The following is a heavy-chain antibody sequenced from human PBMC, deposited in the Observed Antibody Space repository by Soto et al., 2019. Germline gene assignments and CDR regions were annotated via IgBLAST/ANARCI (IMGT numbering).Heavy chain of an antibody. Sequence: GGSLRLSCTASGFTFGDYAMSWFRQAPGKGLEWVGFIRSKAYGGTTEYAASVKGRFTISRDDSKSIAYLQMNSLKTEDTAVYYCTRVGSSSWYLRYYYYGMDVWGQGTTVTVSS. J-gene: IGHJ6*02. D-gene: IGHD6-13*01. CDR2: IRSKAYGGTT. CDR3: TRVGSSSWYLRYYYYGMDV. V-gene: IGHV3-49*03. CDR1: GFTFGDYA.